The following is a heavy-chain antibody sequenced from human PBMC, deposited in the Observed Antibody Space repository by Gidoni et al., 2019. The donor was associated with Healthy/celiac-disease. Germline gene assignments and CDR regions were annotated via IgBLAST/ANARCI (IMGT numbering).Heavy chain of an antibody. CDR1: GFTFSSCW. J-gene: IGHJ6*04. Sequence: EVQLVESGGGLVQPGGSMRLSCAASGFTFSSCWMSWVRQAPGKGLGWVANIKQDGSENYYVDSVKGRFTISSDNAKNSLYLQMNSLRAEDTAVYYCARAPATVTLRAFGLDVWGKGTTVTVSS. V-gene: IGHV3-7*01. CDR2: IKQDGSEN. D-gene: IGHD4-17*01. CDR3: ARAPATVTLRAFGLDV.